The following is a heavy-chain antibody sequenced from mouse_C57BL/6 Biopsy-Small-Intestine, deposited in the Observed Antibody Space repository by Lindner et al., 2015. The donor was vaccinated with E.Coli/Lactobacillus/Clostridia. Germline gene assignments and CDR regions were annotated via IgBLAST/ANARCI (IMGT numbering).Heavy chain of an antibody. D-gene: IGHD1-1*01. J-gene: IGHJ4*01. CDR1: GDTFSKYP. Sequence: SVKVSCKASGDTFSKYPISWVRQAPGQGLEWMGGIIPKLGTANYTQRFQGRVTITADESTSTAYMELSSLRSEDTAVYYCARDAYGGKSYWGQGTLVTVSS. V-gene: IGHV1-81*01. CDR3: ARDAYGGKSY. CDR2: IIPKLGTA.